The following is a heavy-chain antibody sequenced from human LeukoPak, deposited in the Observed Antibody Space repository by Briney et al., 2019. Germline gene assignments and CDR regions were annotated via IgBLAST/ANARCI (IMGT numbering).Heavy chain of an antibody. J-gene: IGHJ6*04. Sequence: SVKVSCKASGGTFSSYAISWVRRAPGQGLEWMGGIIPIFGTANYAQKFQGRVTITADKSTSTAYMELSSLRSEDTAVYYCASAGITMVRGVPPNYYYYYGMDVWGKGTTVTVSS. D-gene: IGHD3-10*01. CDR2: IIPIFGTA. CDR3: ASAGITMVRGVPPNYYYYYGMDV. V-gene: IGHV1-69*06. CDR1: GGTFSSYA.